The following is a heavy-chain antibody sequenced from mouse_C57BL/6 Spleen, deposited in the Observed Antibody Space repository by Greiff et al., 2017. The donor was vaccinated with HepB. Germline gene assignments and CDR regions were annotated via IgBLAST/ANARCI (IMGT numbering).Heavy chain of an antibody. CDR3: ARRGTTVVGYFDV. CDR2: ISNLAYSI. D-gene: IGHD1-1*01. V-gene: IGHV5-15*01. J-gene: IGHJ1*03. Sequence: EVKLQESGGGLVQPGGSLKLSCAASGFTFSDYGMAWVRQAPRKGPEWVAFISNLAYSIYYADTVTGRFTISRENAKNTLYLEMSSLRSEDTAMYYCARRGTTVVGYFDVWGTGTTVTVSS. CDR1: GFTFSDYG.